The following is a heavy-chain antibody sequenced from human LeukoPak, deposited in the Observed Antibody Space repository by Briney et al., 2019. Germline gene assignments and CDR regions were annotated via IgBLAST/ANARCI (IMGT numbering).Heavy chain of an antibody. CDR1: GFTFSSYG. Sequence: GGSLRLSCAASGFTFSSYGMHWVRQAPGKGLEWVSYISSSGSTIYYADSVKGRFTISRDNAKNSLYLQMNSLRAEDTAVYYCARTPGYSYLDYWGQGTLVTVSS. V-gene: IGHV3-48*04. CDR3: ARTPGYSYLDY. J-gene: IGHJ4*02. D-gene: IGHD5-18*01. CDR2: ISSSGSTI.